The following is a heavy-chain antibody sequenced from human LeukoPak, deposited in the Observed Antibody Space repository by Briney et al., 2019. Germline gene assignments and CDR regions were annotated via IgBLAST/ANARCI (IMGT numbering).Heavy chain of an antibody. Sequence: ASVKVSCKASAYSFTSYGINWVRQATGQGLEWMGWMNPNSGNTGYAQKFQGRVTMTRNTSISTAYMELSSLRSEDTAVYYCARGSSGYVLNWFAPWGQGTLVTVSS. CDR1: AYSFTSYG. J-gene: IGHJ5*02. CDR2: MNPNSGNT. CDR3: ARGSSGYVLNWFAP. D-gene: IGHD3-16*01. V-gene: IGHV1-8*02.